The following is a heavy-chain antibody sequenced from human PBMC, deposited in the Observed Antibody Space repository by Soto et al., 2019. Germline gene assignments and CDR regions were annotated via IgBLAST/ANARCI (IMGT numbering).Heavy chain of an antibody. D-gene: IGHD6-19*01. V-gene: IGHV4-59*08. Sequence: SETLSLTCTVSGGPMTAYYWSWIRQPPGKGLEWLGYTYYSGSTNYDPSLKSRVTISVDTSKNQFSLKLSSVTAADTAVYYCARQDPFNTGWHFDSWGQGALVT. CDR2: TYYSGST. J-gene: IGHJ4*02. CDR3: ARQDPFNTGWHFDS. CDR1: GGPMTAYY.